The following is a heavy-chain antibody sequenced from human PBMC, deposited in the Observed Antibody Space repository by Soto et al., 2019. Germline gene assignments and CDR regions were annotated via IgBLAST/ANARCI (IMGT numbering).Heavy chain of an antibody. V-gene: IGHV4-34*01. Sequence: NPSETLSLTCAVYGGSFSVYYWSLIRQPPGKGLEWIGEINHSGSTNYNPSLKSRVTISVDTSKNQFSLKLSSVTAADTAVYYCASRRITISSGTVGVGYYAYGMDVWGQGTTVTLFS. CDR3: ASRRITISSGTVGVGYYAYGMDV. D-gene: IGHD3-9*01. CDR2: INHSGST. J-gene: IGHJ6*02. CDR1: GGSFSVYY.